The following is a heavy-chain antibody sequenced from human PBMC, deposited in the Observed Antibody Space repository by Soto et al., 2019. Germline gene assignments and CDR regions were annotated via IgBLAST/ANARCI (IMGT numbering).Heavy chain of an antibody. Sequence: QVQLQESGPGLVKPSQTLSLTCTVSGGSISSDDYYWSWIRQPPGKGLEWIGYIYYTGSTYYNPSLKSRVTISLDTSKNQFSLKLNSVTAADTAVYSCARAPFRTLFSYWYFDLWGRGTLVTVSS. CDR1: GGSISSDDYY. V-gene: IGHV4-30-4*01. J-gene: IGHJ2*01. CDR3: ARAPFRTLFSYWYFDL. CDR2: IYYTGST. D-gene: IGHD2-21*01.